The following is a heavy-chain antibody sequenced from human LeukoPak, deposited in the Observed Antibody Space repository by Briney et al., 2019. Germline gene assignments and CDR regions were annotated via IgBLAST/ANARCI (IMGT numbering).Heavy chain of an antibody. D-gene: IGHD3-3*01. Sequence: ASVKVSCKASGYTFTSYGISWVRQAPGQGLEWMGWISAYNGNTNYAQKLQGRVTMTTDTSTSTAYMELRSLRSDDTAVYYCARVVDYDFWSGYLYPFFDYWGQGTLVTVSS. J-gene: IGHJ4*02. V-gene: IGHV1-18*01. CDR1: GYTFTSYG. CDR3: ARVVDYDFWSGYLYPFFDY. CDR2: ISAYNGNT.